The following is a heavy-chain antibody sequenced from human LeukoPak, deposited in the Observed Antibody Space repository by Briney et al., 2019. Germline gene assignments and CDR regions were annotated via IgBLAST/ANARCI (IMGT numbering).Heavy chain of an antibody. CDR2: LSYDGSNK. Sequence: GGSLRLSCAASRFTLSRHAMHWVRQAPGKGLEWVTLLSYDGSNKYYADSVKGRFTISRDNSKNTLYLQMNSLRAEDTAVYYCAKRLEQLLTSYYFDYWGQGTLVTVSS. CDR3: AKRLEQLLTSYYFDY. CDR1: RFTLSRHA. D-gene: IGHD2-2*01. J-gene: IGHJ4*02. V-gene: IGHV3-30-3*02.